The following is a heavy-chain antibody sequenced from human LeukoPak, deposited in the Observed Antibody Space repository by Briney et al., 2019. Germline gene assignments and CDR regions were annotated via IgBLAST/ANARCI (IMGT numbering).Heavy chain of an antibody. CDR1: GFTFSSYG. V-gene: IGHV3-30*18. D-gene: IGHD3-10*01. CDR2: ISYDGSNK. CDR3: AKGGGGGMVRGVILYMDV. Sequence: GGSLRLSCAASGFTFSSYGMHWVRQAPGKGLEWVALISYDGSNKYYADSVKGRFTISRDNSKNTLYLQMNSLRVEDTAVYYCAKGGGGGMVRGVILYMDVWGKGTTVTISS. J-gene: IGHJ6*03.